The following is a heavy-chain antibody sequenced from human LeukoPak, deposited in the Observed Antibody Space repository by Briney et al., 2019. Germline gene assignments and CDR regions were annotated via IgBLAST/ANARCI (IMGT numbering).Heavy chain of an antibody. J-gene: IGHJ4*02. CDR2: IHYSGSV. CDR1: GYSISSSTW. Sequence: PSDTLSLTCAVSGYSISSSTWWGWIRQPPGKGLEWIGYIHYSGSVHYNPSLKSRVTMSVDTPKNQFSLKLRSVTAVDTAVYYCVRTNCSGPGCYAYFDYWGQGTLVTVSS. V-gene: IGHV4-28*05. D-gene: IGHD2-2*01. CDR3: VRTNCSGPGCYAYFDY.